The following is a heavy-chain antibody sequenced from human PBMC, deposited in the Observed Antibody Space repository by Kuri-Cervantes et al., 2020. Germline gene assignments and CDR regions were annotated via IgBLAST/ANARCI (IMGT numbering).Heavy chain of an antibody. CDR2: ISYDGSNK. J-gene: IGHJ6*02. D-gene: IGHD4-11*01. CDR3: ARDDRVGLHLIYGMDV. CDR1: GFTFSSYG. V-gene: IGHV3-30*03. Sequence: GESLKISCAASGFTFSSYGMHWVRQAPGKGLEWVAVISYDGSNKYYADSVKGRFTISRDNSKNTLYLQMNSLRAEDTAVYYCARDDRVGLHLIYGMDVWGQGTTVTVSS.